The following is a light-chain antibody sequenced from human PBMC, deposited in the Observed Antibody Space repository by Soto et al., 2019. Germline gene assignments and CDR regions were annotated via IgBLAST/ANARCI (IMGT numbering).Light chain of an antibody. Sequence: LTQPASVSGSPGQSITISCGGTSSDVGAYIYVSWYQQYPGKAPKLIIYEVNNRPSGVSGRFSGSKSDTTAYLTISGLQAEDEADYYCASYSDSDTKVFGTGTKVTVL. V-gene: IGLV2-14*03. J-gene: IGLJ1*01. CDR1: SSDVGAYIY. CDR3: ASYSDSDTKV. CDR2: EVN.